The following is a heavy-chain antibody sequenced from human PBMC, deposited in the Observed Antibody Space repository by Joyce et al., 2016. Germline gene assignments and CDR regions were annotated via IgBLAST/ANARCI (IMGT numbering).Heavy chain of an antibody. CDR2: ISYDGIYK. J-gene: IGHJ4*02. CDR1: GLTLSNYG. D-gene: IGHD6-25*01. Sequence: QVQLVESGGGVVQPGRSLRLPCAASGLTLSNYGVHWVRQAPGKVLEWVAVISYDGIYKYYADSVKGRFTISRDNSKNTVFLEMNSLRAEDTAVYYCAKILTATYSSGWFLDYWGQGTLVTVSS. V-gene: IGHV3-30*18. CDR3: AKILTATYSSGWFLDY.